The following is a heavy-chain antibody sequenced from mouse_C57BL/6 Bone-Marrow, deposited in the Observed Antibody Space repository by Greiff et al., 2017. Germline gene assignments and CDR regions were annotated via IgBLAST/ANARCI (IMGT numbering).Heavy chain of an antibody. CDR2: IHPNSGST. Sequence: QVQLKESGPELVKPGASVKISCKASGYAFSSSWMNWVQQRPGQGLEWIGMIHPNSGSTNYNEKFKSKATLTVDKSSSTAYMQLSSLTSEDSAVYYCARVNYWGQGTTLTVSS. CDR1: GYAFSSSW. V-gene: IGHV1-64*01. D-gene: IGHD2-2*01. CDR3: ARVNY. J-gene: IGHJ2*01.